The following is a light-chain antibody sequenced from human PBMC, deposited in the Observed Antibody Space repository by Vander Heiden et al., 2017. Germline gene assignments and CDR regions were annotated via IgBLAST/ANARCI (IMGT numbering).Light chain of an antibody. V-gene: IGKV1-39*01. Sequence: DTQMTQSPSSLSASVGDRVTVTCRASQSISSYLNWYQQKPGKAPKLLIYATSSLQSGVPSRFTRSGSGTDFTLTISSLQPEDFATYYCQQSDSTAHTFPHGTRLEIK. J-gene: IGKJ2*01. CDR3: QQSDSTAHT. CDR1: QSISSY. CDR2: ATS.